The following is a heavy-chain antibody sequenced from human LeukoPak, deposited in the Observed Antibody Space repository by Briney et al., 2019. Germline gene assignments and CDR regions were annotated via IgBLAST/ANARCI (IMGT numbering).Heavy chain of an antibody. V-gene: IGHV3-21*05. Sequence: GGSLRLSCAASGFTFGSYVMSWVRQAPGKGLEFVSYISSRADDISYGASVEGRFTISRNNANNSLFLLMNGLRAEDTALYYCAKGSYSFGQRADYWGQGTLVTVSS. CDR2: ISSRADDI. CDR3: AKGSYSFGQRADY. CDR1: GFTFGSYV. D-gene: IGHD5-18*01. J-gene: IGHJ4*02.